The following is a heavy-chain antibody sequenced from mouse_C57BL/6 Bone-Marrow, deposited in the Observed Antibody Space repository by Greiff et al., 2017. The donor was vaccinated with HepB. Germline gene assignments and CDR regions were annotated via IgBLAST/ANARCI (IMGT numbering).Heavy chain of an antibody. Sequence: VQLQQSGPELVKPGASVKISCKASGYAFSSSWMNWVKQRPGKGLEWIGRIYPGDGDTNYNGKFKGKATLTADKSSSTAYMQLSSLTSADSAVYFGAMYYYGSSYWYFDVWGTGTTVTVSS. CDR1: GYAFSSSW. J-gene: IGHJ1*03. CDR2: IYPGDGDT. CDR3: AMYYYGSSYWYFDV. V-gene: IGHV1-82*01. D-gene: IGHD1-1*01.